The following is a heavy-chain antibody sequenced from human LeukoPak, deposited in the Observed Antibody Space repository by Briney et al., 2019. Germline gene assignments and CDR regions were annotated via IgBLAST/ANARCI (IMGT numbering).Heavy chain of an antibody. J-gene: IGHJ4*02. CDR2: ISGSGGST. D-gene: IGHD6-6*01. Sequence: GGSLRLSCAASGFTFSSYAMSWVRQAPGKGLEWVSDISGSGGSTYYADSVKGRFTISRDKSKNTLYLQMNSLRAEDTAVYYCAKGLEYSSSDFDYWGQGTLVTVSS. CDR3: AKGLEYSSSDFDY. V-gene: IGHV3-23*01. CDR1: GFTFSSYA.